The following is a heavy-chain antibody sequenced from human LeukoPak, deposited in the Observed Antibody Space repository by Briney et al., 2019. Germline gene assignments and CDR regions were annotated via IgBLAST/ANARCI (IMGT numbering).Heavy chain of an antibody. CDR1: GFTFSSYG. D-gene: IGHD4-17*01. V-gene: IGHV3-30*18. J-gene: IGHJ4*02. Sequence: GGSLGLSCAASGFTFSSYGMHWVRQAPGKGLEWVAVISYDGPNKYYADSVKGRFTISRDNSKNTLYLQMNSLRAEDTAVYYCAKGRYHLATVTLLDYWGQGTLVTVSS. CDR3: AKGRYHLATVTLLDY. CDR2: ISYDGPNK.